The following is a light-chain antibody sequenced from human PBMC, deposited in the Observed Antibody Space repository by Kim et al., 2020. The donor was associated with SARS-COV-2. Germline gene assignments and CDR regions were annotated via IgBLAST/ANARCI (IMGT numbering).Light chain of an antibody. V-gene: IGLV3-1*01. Sequence: LSPGQTARITCSGDTLGDKYACWYQQKPGQSPVLVIYQDNKRPSGIPERFSGSNSGNTATLTISGTQAMDEADYYCQAWDSSTRVFGGGTQLTVL. CDR3: QAWDSSTRV. CDR1: TLGDKY. J-gene: IGLJ3*02. CDR2: QDN.